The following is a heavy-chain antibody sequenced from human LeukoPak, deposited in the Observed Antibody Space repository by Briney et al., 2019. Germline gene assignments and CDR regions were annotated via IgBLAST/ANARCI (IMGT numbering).Heavy chain of an antibody. Sequence: GGSLRLSCAVSGFTFSIYAMGWVRQTPGKGLEWVSAISGSGANTYYADSVKGRFTISRDNSKNTLYLQMNSLRAEDTAVYYCAKGPLIEVAGTTWDYWGQGTLVTVSS. D-gene: IGHD6-19*01. V-gene: IGHV3-23*01. J-gene: IGHJ4*02. CDR1: GFTFSIYA. CDR3: AKGPLIEVAGTTWDY. CDR2: ISGSGANT.